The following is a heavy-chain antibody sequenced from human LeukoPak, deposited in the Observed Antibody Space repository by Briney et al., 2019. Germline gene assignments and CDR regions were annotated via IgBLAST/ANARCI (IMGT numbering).Heavy chain of an antibody. Sequence: ASVKVSCKASGYTFTSYYMHWVRQAPGQGLEWMGIINPSGGSTSYAQKFQGRVTMTRDTSTSTVYMELSSLRSEDTAVYYCARDMGAGVAGTGMDVWGQGTTVTVSS. CDR1: GYTFTSYY. D-gene: IGHD6-19*01. CDR2: INPSGGST. CDR3: ARDMGAGVAGTGMDV. J-gene: IGHJ6*02. V-gene: IGHV1-46*01.